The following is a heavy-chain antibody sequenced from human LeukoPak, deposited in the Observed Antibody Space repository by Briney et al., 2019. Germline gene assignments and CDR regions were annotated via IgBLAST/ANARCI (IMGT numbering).Heavy chain of an antibody. Sequence: GGSLRLSCAASGFTISSYYMAWVRQAPGKGLEWVSVIYHSGNTDYADSVKGRFTISRDNSKNTVYLQMSSLRAEDTAVYYCARVRVTGYSNFAYWGQGTLVTVSS. CDR1: GFTISSYY. CDR3: ARVRVTGYSNFAY. D-gene: IGHD3-9*01. V-gene: IGHV3-53*01. J-gene: IGHJ4*02. CDR2: IYHSGNT.